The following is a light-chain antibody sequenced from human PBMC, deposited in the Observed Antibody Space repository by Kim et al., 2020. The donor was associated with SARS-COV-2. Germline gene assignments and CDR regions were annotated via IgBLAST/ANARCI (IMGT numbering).Light chain of an antibody. Sequence: VSPGDRATLSCRASQSVSSNLAWYQQKPGQAPRLLIYGASTRATGIPARFSGSGSGTEFTLTISSLQSEDFAVYYCQQYNNWPVTFGGGTKVDIK. CDR1: QSVSSN. J-gene: IGKJ4*01. V-gene: IGKV3-15*01. CDR2: GAS. CDR3: QQYNNWPVT.